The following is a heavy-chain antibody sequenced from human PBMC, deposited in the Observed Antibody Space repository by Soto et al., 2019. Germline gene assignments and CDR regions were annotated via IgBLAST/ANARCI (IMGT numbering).Heavy chain of an antibody. CDR2: ISPSDGST. D-gene: IGHD5-12*01. CDR1: GYTFTSYE. V-gene: IGHV1-46*01. Sequence: ASVKVSCKASGYTFTSYEMYWVRQAPGQGLEWMGIISPSDGSTTYAQKFQGRVTMTRDTSTSTVYMELSSLRSEDTAVYYCARDRRDGYNTFDYWGRGTLVTVSS. CDR3: ARDRRDGYNTFDY. J-gene: IGHJ4*02.